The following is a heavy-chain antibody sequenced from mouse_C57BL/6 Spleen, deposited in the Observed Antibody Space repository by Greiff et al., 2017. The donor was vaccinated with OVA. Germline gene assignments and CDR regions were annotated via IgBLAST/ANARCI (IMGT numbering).Heavy chain of an antibody. CDR2: IYPGGGYN. CDR3: ARRGDDYFDY. D-gene: IGHD3-3*01. CDR1: GYTFTNYW. V-gene: IGHV1-63*01. Sequence: VKLQESGAELVRPGTSVKMSCKASGYTFTNYWIGWAKQRPGHGLEWIGDIYPGGGYNNYNEQFKGKATLTADKSSSTAYMHVSSLTSEDSAIYYCARRGDDYFDYWGQGTTLTVSS. J-gene: IGHJ2*01.